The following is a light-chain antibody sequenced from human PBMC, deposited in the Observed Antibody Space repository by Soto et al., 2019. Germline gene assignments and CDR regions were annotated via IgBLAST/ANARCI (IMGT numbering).Light chain of an antibody. V-gene: IGKV1-5*01. CDR2: DAS. J-gene: IGKJ2*01. CDR1: QTTNTW. CDR3: QQYISYPYT. Sequence: DIQMSQFPSTLSASVGDRVTITCRASQTTNTWLAWYQQKPGTAPKLLIYDASSWEGGVPSRFSASGSGTEFTFTISSLQPDDLATYYCQQYISYPYTFGQGTKVEIK.